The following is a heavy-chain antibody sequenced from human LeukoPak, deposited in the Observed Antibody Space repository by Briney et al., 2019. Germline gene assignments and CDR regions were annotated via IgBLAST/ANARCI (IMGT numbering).Heavy chain of an antibody. V-gene: IGHV4-34*01. CDR2: INHSGST. CDR1: GGSFSAYY. J-gene: IGHJ4*02. Sequence: SETLSLTCAVYGGSFSAYYWSWIRQPPGKGLEWIGEINHSGSTNYNPSLKSRVTISVDTSKNQFSLKLRSVTAADTAVYYCASLYYYGSGSPGYWGQGTLVTVSS. CDR3: ASLYYYGSGSPGY. D-gene: IGHD3-10*01.